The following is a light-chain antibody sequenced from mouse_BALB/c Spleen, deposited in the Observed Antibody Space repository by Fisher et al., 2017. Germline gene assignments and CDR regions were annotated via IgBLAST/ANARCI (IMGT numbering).Light chain of an antibody. J-gene: IGKJ2*01. Sequence: IVLTQSTALMSASPGEKVTMICSASSSVSYMHWYQQKSGTSPKRWIYDTSKLASGVPARFSGSGSGTSYSLTISSMEAEDAATYYCHQWSSYPCTFGGGTKLEIK. V-gene: IGKV4-59*01. CDR1: SSVSY. CDR3: HQWSSYPCT. CDR2: DTS.